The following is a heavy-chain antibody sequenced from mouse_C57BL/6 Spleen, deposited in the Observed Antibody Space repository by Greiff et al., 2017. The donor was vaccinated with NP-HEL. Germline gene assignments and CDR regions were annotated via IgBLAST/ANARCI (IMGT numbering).Heavy chain of an antibody. CDR1: GYTFTSYW. J-gene: IGHJ4*01. CDR2: INPSSGYT. Sequence: VKLVESGAELAKPGASVKLSCKASGYTFTSYWMHWVKQRPGQGLEWIGYINPSSGYTKYNQKFKDKATLTADKSSSTAYMQLSSLTYEDSAVYYCARSPYDYDDAMDYWGQGTSVTVSS. CDR3: ARSPYDYDDAMDY. D-gene: IGHD2-4*01. V-gene: IGHV1-7*01.